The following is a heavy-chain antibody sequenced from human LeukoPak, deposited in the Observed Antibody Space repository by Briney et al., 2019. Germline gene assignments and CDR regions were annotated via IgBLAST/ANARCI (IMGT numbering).Heavy chain of an antibody. CDR3: AREGHYYYYMDV. J-gene: IGHJ6*03. V-gene: IGHV3-21*01. CDR1: GFTFSSYS. Sequence: GALRLSCAASGFTFSSYSMNWVRQAPGKGLEWVSSISSSSSYIYYADSVKGRFTISRDNSKTTVYLQMNSLRPDDTALYYCAREGHYYYYMDVWGKGTTVTVSS. CDR2: ISSSSSYI.